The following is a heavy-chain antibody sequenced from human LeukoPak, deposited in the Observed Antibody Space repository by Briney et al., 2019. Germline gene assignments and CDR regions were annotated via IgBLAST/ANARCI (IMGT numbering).Heavy chain of an antibody. CDR1: GGSFSGHY. Sequence: PSETLSLTCAVYGGSFSGHYWSWIRQPPGKGLEWIGEINHSGSTNYNPSLKSRVTISVDTSKNQFSLKLSSVTAADTAVYYCARGSQYYYDITGYYSHDYWGQGTLVTVSP. V-gene: IGHV4-34*01. J-gene: IGHJ4*02. CDR3: ARGSQYYYDITGYYSHDY. D-gene: IGHD3-22*01. CDR2: INHSGST.